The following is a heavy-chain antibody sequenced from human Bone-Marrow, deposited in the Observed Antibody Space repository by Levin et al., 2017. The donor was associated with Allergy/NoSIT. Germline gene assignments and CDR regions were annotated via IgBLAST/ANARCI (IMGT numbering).Heavy chain of an antibody. CDR3: ARGGCSGGSCYPYFDY. CDR1: GFTFSDYY. Sequence: LSLTCAASGFTFSDYYMSWIRQAPGKGLEWVSYISSSGSTIYYADSVKGRFTISRDNAKNSLYLQMNSLRAEDTAVYYCARGGCSGGSCYPYFDYWGQGTLVTVSS. D-gene: IGHD2-15*01. CDR2: ISSSGSTI. J-gene: IGHJ4*02. V-gene: IGHV3-11*01.